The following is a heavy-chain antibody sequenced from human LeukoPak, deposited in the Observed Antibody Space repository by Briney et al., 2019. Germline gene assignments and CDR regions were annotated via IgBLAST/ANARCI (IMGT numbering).Heavy chain of an antibody. V-gene: IGHV3-30*04. CDR1: GFTFSSYA. Sequence: GGSLRLSCAASGFTFSSYAMHWVRQAPGNGLEWVAVISYDGSNKYYADSVKGRFTISRDNSKNTLYLQMNSLRAEDTAVYYCARDLFRTGSYGPPGGPWGQGTLVTVSS. D-gene: IGHD1-26*01. CDR3: ARDLFRTGSYGPPGGP. CDR2: ISYDGSNK. J-gene: IGHJ5*02.